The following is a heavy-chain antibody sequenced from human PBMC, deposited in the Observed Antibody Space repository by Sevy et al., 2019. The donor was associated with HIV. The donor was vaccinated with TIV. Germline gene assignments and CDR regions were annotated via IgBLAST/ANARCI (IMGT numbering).Heavy chain of an antibody. D-gene: IGHD6-19*01. Sequence: GGSLRLSCAASGFTFSNYYMSWIRQAPGKGLEWVSYISSSGSSIYYADSVKGRFTISRDNTKNSLNLQMNSLRAKDRAVDYCARDLAIAVAGRGPAMDYWGQGTLVTVSS. V-gene: IGHV3-11*01. CDR1: GFTFSNYY. J-gene: IGHJ4*02. CDR3: ARDLAIAVAGRGPAMDY. CDR2: ISSSGSSI.